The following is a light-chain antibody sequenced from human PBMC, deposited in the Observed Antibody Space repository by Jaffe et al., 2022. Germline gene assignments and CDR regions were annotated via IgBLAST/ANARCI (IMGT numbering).Light chain of an antibody. Sequence: DIQLTQSPSFLSASVGDRVTITCRASQGISSYLAWYQQKPGKAPKLLIYAASTLQSGVPSRFSGSGSGTEFTLTISSLQPEDFATYYCQQLNSYPGFGPGTKVDIK. CDR2: AAS. V-gene: IGKV1-9*01. CDR3: QQLNSYPG. J-gene: IGKJ3*01. CDR1: QGISSY.